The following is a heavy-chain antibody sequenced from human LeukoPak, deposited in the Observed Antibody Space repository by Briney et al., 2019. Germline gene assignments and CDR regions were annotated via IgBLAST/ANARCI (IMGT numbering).Heavy chain of an antibody. CDR3: TRSPPGWYYDNSGQYYFDT. Sequence: SETLSLTCTVSGGSISGYYWSWIRQSPGKRLEWIAYISFTGNTNYNPSLKSRVTISLDTSKTHFSLTLSSLTAADTAVYYCTRSPPGWYYDNSGQYYFDTWGQGALVTVSS. CDR2: ISFTGNT. V-gene: IGHV4-59*08. CDR1: GGSISGYY. J-gene: IGHJ4*02. D-gene: IGHD3-22*01.